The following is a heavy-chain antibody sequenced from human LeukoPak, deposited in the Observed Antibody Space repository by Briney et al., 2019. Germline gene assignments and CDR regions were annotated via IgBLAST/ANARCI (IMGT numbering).Heavy chain of an antibody. Sequence: GGSLGLPCAASGFTFSSYAMSWVRQAPGKGLEWVSAISGSGGSTYYADSVKGRFTISRDNSKNTPYLQMNSLRAEDTAVYYCAKDGPYSGYDYFDYWGQGTLVTVSS. D-gene: IGHD5-12*01. CDR1: GFTFSSYA. V-gene: IGHV3-23*01. J-gene: IGHJ4*02. CDR2: ISGSGGST. CDR3: AKDGPYSGYDYFDY.